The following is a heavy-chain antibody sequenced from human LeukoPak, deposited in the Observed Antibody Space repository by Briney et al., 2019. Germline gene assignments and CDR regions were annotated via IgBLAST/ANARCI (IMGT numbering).Heavy chain of an antibody. CDR3: VRGGGPSYKYNAFDI. CDR2: ITNSGSTI. V-gene: IGHV3-48*03. Sequence: PGGSLRLSCTVSGFTFSIFEMNWVRQAPGKGLEWVAYITNSGSTIDYADSVKGRFTISRDNARNSLYLQMSSLRAEETAVYYCVRGGGPSYKYNAFDIWGQGTMVTVSS. J-gene: IGHJ3*02. CDR1: GFTFSIFE. D-gene: IGHD2-15*01.